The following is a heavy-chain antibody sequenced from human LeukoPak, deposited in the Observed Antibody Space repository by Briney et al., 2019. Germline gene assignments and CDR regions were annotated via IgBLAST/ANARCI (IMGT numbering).Heavy chain of an antibody. V-gene: IGHV4-61*02. J-gene: IGHJ6*03. CDR2: ISSSGST. CDR1: GGSINSRTYY. Sequence: PSETLSLICTVSGGSINSRTYYWTWIRQPDGKGLEWIERISSSGSTIYKPSLKSRLTISVDASKNQFSLKLGSVTAADTAMYYCAREESDWSSLGYYYHYMDVWGKGTTVTISS. CDR3: AREESDWSSLGYYYHYMDV. D-gene: IGHD3-9*01.